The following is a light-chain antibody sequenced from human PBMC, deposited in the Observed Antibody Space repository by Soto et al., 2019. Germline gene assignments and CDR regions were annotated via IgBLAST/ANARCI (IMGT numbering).Light chain of an antibody. V-gene: IGKV3-11*01. Sequence: IVLTQSPATLSLSPGERATLSCRASQSVRSYLAWYQQKPGQAPRLLIYDASNRATGIPARFSGSGSGTDFTLTISSLEPEDFAIYYCQQRSNWPPRFTFGPGTKVDIK. CDR2: DAS. CDR1: QSVRSY. J-gene: IGKJ3*01. CDR3: QQRSNWPPRFT.